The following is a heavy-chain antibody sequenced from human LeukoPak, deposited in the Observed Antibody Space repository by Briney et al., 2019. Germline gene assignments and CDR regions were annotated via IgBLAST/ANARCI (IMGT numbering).Heavy chain of an antibody. CDR1: GFSVSSNF. CDR3: ARSGSGWFDY. V-gene: IGHV3-53*01. J-gene: IGHJ4*02. D-gene: IGHD6-19*01. CDR2: IYAGGDT. Sequence: GGSLRLSCAASGFSVSSNFMSWVRQAPGKGLEWVSVIYAGGDTYYADSVKGRFTTSRDNFKNTVYLQMNSLRAEDTGMYYCARSGSGWFDYWGQGTLVTVS.